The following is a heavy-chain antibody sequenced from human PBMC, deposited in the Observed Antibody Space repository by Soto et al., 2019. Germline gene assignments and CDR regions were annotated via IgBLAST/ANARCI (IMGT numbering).Heavy chain of an antibody. CDR3: ARGPETWIQLWLLSDY. V-gene: IGHV1-18*04. J-gene: IGHJ4*02. CDR2: ISAYNGNT. CDR1: GYTFTSYG. Sequence: QVQLVQSGAEVKKPGASVKVSCKASGYTFTSYGISWVRQAPGQGLEWLGWISAYNGNTNYAQKLPGRVTMTTDTSTSTAYMELRSLRSDDTAVYYCARGPETWIQLWLLSDYWGQGTLVTVSS. D-gene: IGHD5-18*01.